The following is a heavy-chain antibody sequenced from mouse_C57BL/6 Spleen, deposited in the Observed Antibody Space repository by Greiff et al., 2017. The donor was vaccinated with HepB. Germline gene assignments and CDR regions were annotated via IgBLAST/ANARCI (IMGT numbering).Heavy chain of an antibody. V-gene: IGHV5-4*01. D-gene: IGHD2-10*02. Sequence: EVQLVESGGGLVKPGGSLKLSCAASGFTFSSYAMSWVRQTPEKRLEWVATISDGGSYTYYPDNVKGRFTISRDNAKNNLYLQMSHLKSEDTAMYYCARSEYGWFAYWGQGTLVTVSA. CDR3: ARSEYGWFAY. CDR1: GFTFSSYA. CDR2: ISDGGSYT. J-gene: IGHJ3*01.